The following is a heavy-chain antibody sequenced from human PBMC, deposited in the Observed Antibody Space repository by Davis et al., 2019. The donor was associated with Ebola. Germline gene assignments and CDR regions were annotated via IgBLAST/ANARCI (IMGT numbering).Heavy chain of an antibody. D-gene: IGHD3-22*01. V-gene: IGHV1-2*06. CDR3: ATEYYYDSSGYKGGEFDY. CDR2: INPNSGGT. CDR1: GYTFTGYY. J-gene: IGHJ4*02. Sequence: ASVKVSCKASGYTFTGYYMHWVRQAPGQGLEWMGRINPNSGGTNYAQKFQGRVTMTRDTSISTAYMELSSLRSEDTAVYYCATEYYYDSSGYKGGEFDYWGQGTLVTVSS.